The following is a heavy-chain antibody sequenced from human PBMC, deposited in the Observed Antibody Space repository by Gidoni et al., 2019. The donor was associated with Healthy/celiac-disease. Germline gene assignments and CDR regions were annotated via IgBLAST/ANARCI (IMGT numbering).Heavy chain of an antibody. CDR2: IIPILDIA. J-gene: IGHJ4*02. V-gene: IGHV1-69*04. D-gene: IGHD5-12*01. Sequence: QVQLVQSGAEVKKPGSSVKVSCKASGGTFSSYAISWVRQAPGQVLEWMGRIIPILDIANYAQKFQGRVTITADKSTSTAYMELSSLRSEDTAVYYCARDLSTSGGYGAGEGFDYWGQGTLVTVSS. CDR3: ARDLSTSGGYGAGEGFDY. CDR1: GGTFSSYA.